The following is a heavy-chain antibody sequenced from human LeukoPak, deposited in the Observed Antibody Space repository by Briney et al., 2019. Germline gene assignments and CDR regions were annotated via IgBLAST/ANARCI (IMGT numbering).Heavy chain of an antibody. D-gene: IGHD3-10*01. CDR1: GYTFTSYS. J-gene: IGHJ5*02. CDR2: INPSGGST. CDR3: ARVGVRGIGQNWFDP. V-gene: IGHV1-46*01. Sequence: ASVKVSCKASGYTFTSYSMHWVRQAPGQGVEWMGIINPSGGSTSYAQKFQGRVTMTRDTSSSTVYMELSSLRSEDTAVYYCARVGVRGIGQNWFDPWGQGTLVTVSS.